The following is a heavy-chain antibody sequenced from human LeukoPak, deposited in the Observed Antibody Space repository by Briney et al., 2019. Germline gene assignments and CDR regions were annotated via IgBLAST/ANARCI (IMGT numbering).Heavy chain of an antibody. CDR1: GYTFTSYY. CDR3: ARDPRGPTGYDSSGRDTFDY. Sequence: GASVKVSCKASGYTFTSYYMHWVRQAPGQGLEWMGIINPSGGSTSYAQKFQGRVTMTRDMSTSTVYMELSSLRSEDTAVYYCARDPRGPTGYDSSGRDTFDYWGQGTLVTVSS. J-gene: IGHJ4*02. CDR2: INPSGGST. V-gene: IGHV1-46*01. D-gene: IGHD3-22*01.